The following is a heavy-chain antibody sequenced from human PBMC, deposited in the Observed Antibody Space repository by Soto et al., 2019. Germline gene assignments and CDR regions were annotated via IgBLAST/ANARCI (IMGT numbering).Heavy chain of an antibody. CDR3: ARDEPSSSWDYFDY. D-gene: IGHD6-13*01. CDR1: GFTFSSYS. CDR2: ISSSSSYI. V-gene: IGHV3-21*01. J-gene: IGHJ4*02. Sequence: EVQLVESGGGLVKPGGSLRLSCAASGFTFSSYSMNWVRQAPGKGLEWVSSISSSSSYIYYADSVKGRFTISRDNAKNSLYLQMNSLRAEDTAVYYCARDEPSSSWDYFDYWGQGTLVTVSS.